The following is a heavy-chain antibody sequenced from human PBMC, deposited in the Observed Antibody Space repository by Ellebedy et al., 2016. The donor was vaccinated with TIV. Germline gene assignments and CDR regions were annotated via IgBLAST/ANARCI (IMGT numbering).Heavy chain of an antibody. D-gene: IGHD5-12*01. CDR2: INPSGGST. CDR1: RYTFTSYY. CDR3: ARGGGWLPLDY. Sequence: ASVKVSXKASRYTFTSYYMHWVRQAPGQGLEWMGIINPSGGSTSYAQKFQGRVTMTRDTSTSTVYMELSSLRSEDTAVYYCARGGGWLPLDYWGQGTLVTVSS. V-gene: IGHV1-46*01. J-gene: IGHJ4*02.